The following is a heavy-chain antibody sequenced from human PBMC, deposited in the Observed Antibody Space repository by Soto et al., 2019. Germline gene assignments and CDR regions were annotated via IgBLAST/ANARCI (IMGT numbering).Heavy chain of an antibody. V-gene: IGHV3-30*18. CDR2: ISHDGGNK. D-gene: IGHD6-19*01. CDR1: GFTFSSTG. J-gene: IGHJ4*02. CDR3: GKDWGIAVAAH. Sequence: QVQLVESGGGVVQPGGALRLSCAASGFTFSSTGMHWVRQAPGKGLEWVAVISHDGGNKYYGDSVKGRFTISRDNSKNTLYLQMNSLRADDTAVYYCGKDWGIAVAAHWGQGTLVTVSS.